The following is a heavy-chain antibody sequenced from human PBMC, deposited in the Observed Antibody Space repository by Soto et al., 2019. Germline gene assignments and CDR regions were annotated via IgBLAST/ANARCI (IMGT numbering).Heavy chain of an antibody. CDR1: GYSFTSYW. D-gene: IGHD3-22*01. V-gene: IGHV5-51*01. CDR2: IYPGDSDT. CDR3: ARLSGDDSSGYYYQGGYYGMDV. J-gene: IGHJ6*02. Sequence: PGESLKISCKGSGYSFTSYWIGWVRQMPGKGLEWMGFIYPGDSDTRYSPSFQGQVTISADKSISTAYLQWSSLKASDTAMYYCARLSGDDSSGYYYQGGYYGMDVWGQGTTVTVSS.